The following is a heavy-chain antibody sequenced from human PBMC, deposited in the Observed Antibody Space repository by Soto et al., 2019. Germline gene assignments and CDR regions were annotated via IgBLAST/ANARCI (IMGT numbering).Heavy chain of an antibody. J-gene: IGHJ4*02. V-gene: IGHV1-18*01. D-gene: IGHD1-1*01. CDR2: ISAHNGNT. CDR1: GYAFTTYG. Sequence: QVHLVQSGAEVKKPGASVKVSCKGSGYAFTTYGITWVRQAPGQGLEWMGWISAHNGNTNYAQKLQGRATVTRDTSTSTAYMELRSLRSADTAVYYGARGRYGDYWGQGALVTVSS. CDR3: ARGRYGDY.